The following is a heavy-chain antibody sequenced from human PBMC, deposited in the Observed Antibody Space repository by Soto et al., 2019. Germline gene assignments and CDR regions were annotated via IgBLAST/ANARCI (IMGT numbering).Heavy chain of an antibody. V-gene: IGHV2-5*02. J-gene: IGHJ6*02. Sequence: QITLKESGPPLVKPTQTLTLTCTFSGFSLSTSGVGVGWIRQPPGKALEWLALIYWDDDKRYSPSLKSRLTITKDTSKNQVVLTMTNMDPVDTATYYCAHSLRCSSASCPTYYYYYGMDVWGQGTTVTVSS. D-gene: IGHD2-2*01. CDR1: GFSLSTSGVG. CDR3: AHSLRCSSASCPTYYYYYGMDV. CDR2: IYWDDDK.